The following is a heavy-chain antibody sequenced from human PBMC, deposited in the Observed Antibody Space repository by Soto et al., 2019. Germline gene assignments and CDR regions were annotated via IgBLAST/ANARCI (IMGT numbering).Heavy chain of an antibody. CDR3: ARGTFGVVKD. CDR1: GGSISSYY. V-gene: IGHV4-59*01. D-gene: IGHD3-3*01. Sequence: QVQLQESGPGLVKPSETLSLTCTVSGGSISSYYWSWIRQSPGKGLEWIGYMYYSGSTNYNPSLTSRVTISIDAYRNQFSLKLSSVTAADTAVYYCARGTFGVVKDWGQGTLVTVSS. J-gene: IGHJ4*02. CDR2: MYYSGST.